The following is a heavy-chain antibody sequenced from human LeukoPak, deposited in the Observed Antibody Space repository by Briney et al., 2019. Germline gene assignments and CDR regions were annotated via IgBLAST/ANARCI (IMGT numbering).Heavy chain of an antibody. CDR3: ARGLSSIAVGKNWFDP. CDR2: INHSGST. D-gene: IGHD6-19*01. V-gene: IGHV4-39*07. Sequence: SQTLSLTCTVSGGSISSGSCYWSWIRQPPGKGLEWIGEINHSGSTNYNPSLKSRVTISVDTSKNQFSLKLSSVTAADTAVYYCARGLSSIAVGKNWFDPWGQGTLVTVSS. J-gene: IGHJ5*02. CDR1: GGSISSGSCY.